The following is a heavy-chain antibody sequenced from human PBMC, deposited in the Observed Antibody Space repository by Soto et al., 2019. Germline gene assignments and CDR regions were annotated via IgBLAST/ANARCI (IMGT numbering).Heavy chain of an antibody. J-gene: IGHJ5*02. V-gene: IGHV4-61*01. CDR3: ARPLFGRGNWFDP. D-gene: IGHD2-21*01. Sequence: SETLSLTCTVSGGSISSSSYYWSWIRQPPGKGLEWIGYIYYSGSTNYNPSLKSRVTISVDTSKNQFSLKLSSVTAADTAVYYCARPLFGRGNWFDPWGQGTLVTVSS. CDR1: GGSISSSSYY. CDR2: IYYSGST.